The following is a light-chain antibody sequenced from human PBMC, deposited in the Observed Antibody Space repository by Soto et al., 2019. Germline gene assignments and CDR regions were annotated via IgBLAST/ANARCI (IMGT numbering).Light chain of an antibody. CDR2: EVS. Sequence: QSALTQPPSASGSPGQSVTISCTGSSSDVGGYNYVSWYQQHPGKAPKLMIYEVSKRPSGVPDRLSGSKSGNTASLTVSGLQGEDGADYYGSQYGGSNTVVFGGGTKLPVL. V-gene: IGLV2-8*01. CDR3: SQYGGSNTVV. CDR1: SSDVGGYNY. J-gene: IGLJ2*01.